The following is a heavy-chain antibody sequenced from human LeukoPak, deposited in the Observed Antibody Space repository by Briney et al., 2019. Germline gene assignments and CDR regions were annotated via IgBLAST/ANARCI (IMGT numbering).Heavy chain of an antibody. D-gene: IGHD6-13*01. J-gene: IGHJ4*02. Sequence: PGGSLRLSCAAFGFTFSTYAMSWVRQAPGKGLEWVSTITGSGSSTYYAESVKGRFTISRDNSKKTLYLQMNSLRAEDTAVYHCAKVGSNSWYHFDYWGQGTLVTVSS. CDR1: GFTFSTYA. CDR2: ITGSGSST. V-gene: IGHV3-23*01. CDR3: AKVGSNSWYHFDY.